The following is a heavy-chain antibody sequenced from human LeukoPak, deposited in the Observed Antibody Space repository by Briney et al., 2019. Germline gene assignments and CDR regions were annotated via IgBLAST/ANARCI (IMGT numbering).Heavy chain of an antibody. CDR2: VYYSGST. J-gene: IGHJ4*02. Sequence: SETLSLTCTVSGGSISSGSYYWSWIRQPPGKGLEWIGSVYYSGSTYYNPSLKSRVTMSVDTSKNQFSLKLSSVTAADTAVYYCAKSSGSGFDHWGQGTLVTVSS. V-gene: IGHV4-39*01. CDR3: AKSSGSGFDH. D-gene: IGHD1-26*01. CDR1: GGSISSGSYY.